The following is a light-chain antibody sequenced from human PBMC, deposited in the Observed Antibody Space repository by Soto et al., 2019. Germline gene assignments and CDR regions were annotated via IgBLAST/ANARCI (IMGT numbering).Light chain of an antibody. CDR3: QQFNTYPLT. CDR2: AAS. J-gene: IGKJ4*01. CDR1: QGIASY. Sequence: IQLTQSPSSLSASVGDRVTITCRASQGIASYLAWYQQKPGKAPKLLIYAASTLQTGVPSRFSGSGSGTDFTLTISSLQPEDFATYYCQQFNTYPLTVGGGTKVEIK. V-gene: IGKV1-9*01.